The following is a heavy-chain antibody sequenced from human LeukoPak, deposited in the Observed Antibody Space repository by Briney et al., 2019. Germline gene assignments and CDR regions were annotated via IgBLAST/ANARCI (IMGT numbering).Heavy chain of an antibody. CDR2: ISAYNGNT. V-gene: IGHV1-18*01. CDR3: ARFDGDYAWSFDY. CDR1: GYTFTSYG. Sequence: ASVNVSCKASGYTFTSYGINWVRQAPGQGLESMGWISAYNGNTKYTQKLQGRITMTTDTSTSTAYMELRSLRSDDTAVYYCARFDGDYAWSFDYWGQGTLVTVSS. J-gene: IGHJ4*02. D-gene: IGHD2-21*02.